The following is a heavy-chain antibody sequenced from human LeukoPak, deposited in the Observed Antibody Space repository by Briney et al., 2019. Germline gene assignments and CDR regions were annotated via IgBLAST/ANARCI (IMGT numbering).Heavy chain of an antibody. D-gene: IGHD2-21*01. CDR3: AKDGGEKLGYYCYYMDV. CDR1: GFTFSSNS. J-gene: IGHJ6*03. V-gene: IGHV3-21*01. Sequence: GGSLTLSCAASGFTFSSNSMNWVRQAPGKGLEWVSSISTSSSYIDYADSVKGRFTISRDNSKNTLYLQMNSLRAEDTAVYYCAKDGGEKLGYYCYYMDVWGKGTTVTISS. CDR2: ISTSSSYI.